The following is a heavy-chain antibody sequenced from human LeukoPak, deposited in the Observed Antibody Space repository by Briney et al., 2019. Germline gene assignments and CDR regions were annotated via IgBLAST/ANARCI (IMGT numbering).Heavy chain of an antibody. CDR2: IYSGGST. V-gene: IGHV3-66*01. Sequence: GGSLRLSCAASGFTVSSNYMSWVRQAPGKGLEWVSVIYSGGSTYYADSVKGRFTISRDNSKNTLYLQMNSLRAEDTAVYYCAREYAVTISGGHYFDYWGQGTLVTVSS. D-gene: IGHD4-17*01. J-gene: IGHJ4*02. CDR3: AREYAVTISGGHYFDY. CDR1: GFTVSSNY.